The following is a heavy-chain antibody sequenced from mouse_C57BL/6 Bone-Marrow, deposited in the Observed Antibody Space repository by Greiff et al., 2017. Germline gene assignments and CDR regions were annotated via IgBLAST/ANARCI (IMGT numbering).Heavy chain of an antibody. CDR2: ISNGGGST. V-gene: IGHV5-12*01. D-gene: IGHD1-1*01. Sequence: EVHLVESGGGLVQPGGSLKLSCAASGFTFNDYYMYWVRQTPEKRLEWVAYISNGGGSTYYPDTVKGRFTISRDNAKNTRYLQMSRLKSEDTAMYYCAREVYEAMDYWGQGTSVTVSS. CDR1: GFTFNDYY. J-gene: IGHJ4*01. CDR3: AREVYEAMDY.